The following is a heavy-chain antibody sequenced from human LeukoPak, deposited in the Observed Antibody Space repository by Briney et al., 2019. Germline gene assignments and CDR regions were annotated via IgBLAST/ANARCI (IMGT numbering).Heavy chain of an antibody. CDR1: GGSFSGYY. Sequence: SETLSLTCAVYGGSFSGYYWSWIRQPPGKGLEWIGEINHSGSTNSNPSLKSRVTISVDTSKNQFSLKLSSVTAAATAVYYCVRALWSGIYYFDYWGQGTLVTVSS. D-gene: IGHD3-3*01. CDR3: VRALWSGIYYFDY. J-gene: IGHJ4*02. CDR2: INHSGST. V-gene: IGHV4-34*01.